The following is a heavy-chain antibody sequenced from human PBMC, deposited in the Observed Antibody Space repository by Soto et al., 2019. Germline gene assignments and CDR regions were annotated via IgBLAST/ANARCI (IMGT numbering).Heavy chain of an antibody. CDR3: ASSVEDYYDSSGYYSY. D-gene: IGHD3-22*01. CDR2: INPSGGST. Sequence: ASVKVSCKASGYTFTSYYIHWVRQAPGQGLEWMGIINPSGGSTSYAQKFQGRVTMTRDTSTSTVYMELSSLRSEDTAVYYCASSVEDYYDSSGYYSYWGQGTLVTVSS. CDR1: GYTFTSYY. J-gene: IGHJ4*02. V-gene: IGHV1-46*01.